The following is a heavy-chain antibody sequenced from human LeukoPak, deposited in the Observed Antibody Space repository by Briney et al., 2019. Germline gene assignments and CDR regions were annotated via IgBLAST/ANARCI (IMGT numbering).Heavy chain of an antibody. CDR2: INQDGSEK. CDR3: AKDSAPGYYYDSSGYLDY. V-gene: IGHV3-7*01. D-gene: IGHD3-22*01. CDR1: GFTFSSYW. J-gene: IGHJ4*02. Sequence: GGSLRLSCAASGFTFSSYWMSWVRQAPGKGLEWVANINQDGSEKYYVDSVKGRFTISRDNGKNALYLQMNSLRVEDTAVYYCAKDSAPGYYYDSSGYLDYWGQGTLVTVSS.